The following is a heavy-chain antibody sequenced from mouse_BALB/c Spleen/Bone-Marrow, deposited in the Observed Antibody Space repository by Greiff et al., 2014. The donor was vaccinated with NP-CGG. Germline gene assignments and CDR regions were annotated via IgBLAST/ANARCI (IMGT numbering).Heavy chain of an antibody. J-gene: IGHJ4*01. CDR3: ARDFTMAPYYAMDY. Sequence: EVKLMESGGDLVKPGGSLKLSCAASGFTFSRYGMSWVRQTPDKRLEWVATISSAGSYSNHPDSVKGRFTISRDNAKNTLYLQMSSLKSEDTAMYYCARDFTMAPYYAMDYWGQGTSVTVSS. CDR2: ISSAGSYS. V-gene: IGHV5-6*01. CDR1: GFTFSRYG.